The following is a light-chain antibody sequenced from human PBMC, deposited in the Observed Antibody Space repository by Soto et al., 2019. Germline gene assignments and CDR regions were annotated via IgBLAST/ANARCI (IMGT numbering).Light chain of an antibody. CDR3: QQYNNWPPT. CDR2: GAS. V-gene: IGKV3-15*01. CDR1: QSVSSN. J-gene: IGKJ1*01. Sequence: EIVMTQSPATLSVSPGERATLSCRASQSVSSNLAWYQQKPGQAPRLLIYGASTRATGIPARFSGSGSGTEFTLAISGRQSEDFAVYYCQQYNNWPPTFGQGTKVEIK.